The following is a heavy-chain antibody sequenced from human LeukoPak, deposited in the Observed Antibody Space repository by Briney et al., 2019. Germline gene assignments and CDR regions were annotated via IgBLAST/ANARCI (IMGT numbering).Heavy chain of an antibody. Sequence: GGSLRLSCAASGFTFSSYGMSWVRQAPGKGLEWVSAISGSGGSTYYADSVKGRFTISRDNSKNTLYLQMNSLRAEDTAVYYCAKTYYYDSSGFPDAFDIWGQGTMVTVSS. V-gene: IGHV3-23*01. D-gene: IGHD3-22*01. CDR3: AKTYYYDSSGFPDAFDI. CDR1: GFTFSSYG. J-gene: IGHJ3*02. CDR2: ISGSGGST.